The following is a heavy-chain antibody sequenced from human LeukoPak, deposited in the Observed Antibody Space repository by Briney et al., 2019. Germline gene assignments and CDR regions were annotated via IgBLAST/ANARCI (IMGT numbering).Heavy chain of an antibody. CDR3: AKGGSYYSYYYYYMDV. D-gene: IGHD1-26*01. V-gene: IGHV3-30*02. CDR1: GFTFSSYG. Sequence: PGGSLRLSCAASGFTFSSYGMHWVRQAPGKGLEWVAFIRYDGSNKYYADSVKGRFTISRDNSKNTLYLQMNSLRAEDTAVYYCAKGGSYYSYYYYYMDVWGRGTTVTISS. CDR2: IRYDGSNK. J-gene: IGHJ6*03.